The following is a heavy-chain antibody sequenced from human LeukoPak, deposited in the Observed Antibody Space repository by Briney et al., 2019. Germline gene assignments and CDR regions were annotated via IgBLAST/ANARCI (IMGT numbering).Heavy chain of an antibody. D-gene: IGHD1-26*01. Sequence: GESLKISCEASGYSFTSYWIAWVRQMPGKGLEYMGVIYPGDSYTSYSPSFQGQVTISADKSISTAYLQWSSLKASDTAMYYCARRYSGSYFDAFDIWGQGTMVTVSS. V-gene: IGHV5-51*01. CDR2: IYPGDSYT. J-gene: IGHJ3*02. CDR3: ARRYSGSYFDAFDI. CDR1: GYSFTSYW.